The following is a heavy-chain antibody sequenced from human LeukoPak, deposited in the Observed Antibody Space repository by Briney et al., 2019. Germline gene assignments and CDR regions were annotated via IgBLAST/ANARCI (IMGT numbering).Heavy chain of an antibody. CDR3: ARELYGGNSEGY. CDR1: GYTFTGYY. Sequence: GASVKVSCKASGYTFTGYYMHWVRQALGQGLEWMGWINPNSGGTNYAQKFQGRVTMTRDTSISTAYMELSRLRSDDTAVYYCARELYGGNSEGYWGQGTLVTVSS. D-gene: IGHD4-17*01. V-gene: IGHV1-2*02. CDR2: INPNSGGT. J-gene: IGHJ4*02.